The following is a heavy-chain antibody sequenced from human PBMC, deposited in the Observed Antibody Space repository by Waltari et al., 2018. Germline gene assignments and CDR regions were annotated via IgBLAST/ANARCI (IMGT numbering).Heavy chain of an antibody. V-gene: IGHV1-2*02. Sequence: QLVQSGAEVKKPGASVKVSCKASXYTFTGXXXHWVRQAPGQGLEWMGWINPNSGGTNYXQKFQGRVTMTRDTSISTAYMELSRLRSDDTAVYYCARDKRPKSAXXGRGPLDYWGQGTLXXXSS. D-gene: IGHD1-26*01. J-gene: IGHJ4*02. CDR2: INPNSGGT. CDR1: XYTFTGXX. CDR3: ARDKRPKSAXXGRGPLDY.